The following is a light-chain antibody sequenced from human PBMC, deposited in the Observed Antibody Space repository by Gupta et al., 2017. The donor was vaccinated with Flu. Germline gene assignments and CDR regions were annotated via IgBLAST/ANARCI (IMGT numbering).Light chain of an antibody. V-gene: IGKV1-8*01. CDR2: TAS. J-gene: IGKJ4*01. CDR1: QGINNY. Sequence: PSSLSASTGDSVTITCRARQGINNYLAWYQQKPGKAPKLLIYTASTVQTGVPSRFSGSGSGTEFTLTISYRQSEDFATYYCQHGDISPITFGRGTKVEIK. CDR3: QHGDISPIT.